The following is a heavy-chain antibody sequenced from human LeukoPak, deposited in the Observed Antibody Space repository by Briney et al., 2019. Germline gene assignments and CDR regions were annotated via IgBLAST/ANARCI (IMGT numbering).Heavy chain of an antibody. CDR2: IVVGSGNT. CDR3: AADLNYYDSSGSGDY. D-gene: IGHD3-22*01. J-gene: IGHJ4*02. Sequence: SVKVCCKASGFTFTSSAMQWVRQARGQRLEWIGWIVVGSGNTNYAQKFQERVTITRDMSTSTAYMQLTSLRYEDTAVYYCAADLNYYDSSGSGDYWGQGTLVTVSS. V-gene: IGHV1-58*02. CDR1: GFTFTSSA.